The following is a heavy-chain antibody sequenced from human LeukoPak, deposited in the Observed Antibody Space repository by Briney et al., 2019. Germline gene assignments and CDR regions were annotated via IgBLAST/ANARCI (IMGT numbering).Heavy chain of an antibody. Sequence: GGSLLLSCTASGFTFGDYTMYWGRQAPGKGVEWVSFIRIKGYGVTTAYAGAVKDKLTISRDDSKSIAYLQMNSLKTEDTAVYYCTRGRGYSSGYLGEYFDYWGQGALVTVSS. CDR1: GFTFGDYT. CDR2: IRIKGYGVTT. J-gene: IGHJ4*02. CDR3: TRGRGYSSGYLGEYFDY. D-gene: IGHD5-18*01. V-gene: IGHV3-49*04.